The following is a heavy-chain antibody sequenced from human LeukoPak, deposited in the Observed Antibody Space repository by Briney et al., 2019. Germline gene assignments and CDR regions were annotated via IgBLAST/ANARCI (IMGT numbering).Heavy chain of an antibody. CDR2: VNYGGRT. V-gene: IGHV4-34*01. J-gene: IGHJ4*02. D-gene: IGHD3-22*01. Sequence: SETLSLTCAVYGGSFSGYYWNWIRQPPGKGLEWTGEVNYGGRTNYTPSLKSRVTISVDTSKNQFSLKLSSVTAADTAVYYCARRLSDSSSYASVVFSAPPDYWGQGTLVTVSS. CDR3: ARRLSDSSSYASVVFSAPPDY. CDR1: GGSFSGYY.